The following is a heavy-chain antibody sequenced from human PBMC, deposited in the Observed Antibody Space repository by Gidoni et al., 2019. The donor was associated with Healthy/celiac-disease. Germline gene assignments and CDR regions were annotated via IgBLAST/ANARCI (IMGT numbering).Heavy chain of an antibody. CDR1: GFTVSSNY. J-gene: IGHJ6*02. CDR2: IYSGGST. Sequence: EVQLVESGGGLIQPGGSLRLSCAASGFTVSSNYMSWVRQAPGKGLEWVSVIYSGGSTYYADSVKGRFTISRDNSKNTLYLQMNSLRAEDTAVYYCAREGPVAGTDYYYGMDVWGQGTTVTVSS. CDR3: AREGPVAGTDYYYGMDV. D-gene: IGHD6-19*01. V-gene: IGHV3-53*01.